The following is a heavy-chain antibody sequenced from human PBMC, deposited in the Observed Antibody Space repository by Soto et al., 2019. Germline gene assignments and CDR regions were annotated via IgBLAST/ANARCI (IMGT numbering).Heavy chain of an antibody. J-gene: IGHJ3*02. Sequence: QVQLVQSGAEVKKPGASVKVSCKASGYTFTSYGISWVRQDPGQGLEWMGWISAYNGNTNYAQKLQGRVTMTTDTSTSTAYMELRSLRSDDTAVYYCARRITIFGVVIYSAFDIWGQGTMVTVSS. CDR3: ARRITIFGVVIYSAFDI. V-gene: IGHV1-18*01. CDR1: GYTFTSYG. D-gene: IGHD3-3*01. CDR2: ISAYNGNT.